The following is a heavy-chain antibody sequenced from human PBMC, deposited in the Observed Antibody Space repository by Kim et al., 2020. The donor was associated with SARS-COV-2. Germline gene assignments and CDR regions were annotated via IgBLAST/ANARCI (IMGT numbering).Heavy chain of an antibody. CDR3: ARTGRTGAFDI. Sequence: TSYADSVKGRFTISRDNAKNTLYLQMNSLRAEDTAVYYCARTGRTGAFDIWGQGTMVTVSS. V-gene: IGHV3-74*01. J-gene: IGHJ3*02. D-gene: IGHD1-26*01. CDR2: T.